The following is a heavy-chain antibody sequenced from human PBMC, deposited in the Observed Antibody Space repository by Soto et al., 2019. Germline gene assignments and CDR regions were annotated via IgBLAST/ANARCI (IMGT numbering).Heavy chain of an antibody. V-gene: IGHV3-30*18. CDR3: VKEAHRASRLES. CDR1: GFTFSDFD. J-gene: IGHJ4*02. Sequence: QVHLVESGGGVVQPGRSLRLSCATSGFTFSDFDMHWVRQAPGKGLEWVAVISYRGNTHYYADSVRGRFTISRDNSNNMLYAQMDGLRLDDTGVYYCVKEAHRASRLESWGQGTLVLVSS. CDR2: ISYRGNTH. D-gene: IGHD6-6*01.